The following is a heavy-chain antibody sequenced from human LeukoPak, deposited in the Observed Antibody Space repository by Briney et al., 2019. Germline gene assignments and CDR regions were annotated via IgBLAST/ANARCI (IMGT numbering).Heavy chain of an antibody. J-gene: IGHJ4*02. Sequence: GGSLRLSCAASGFTFSSYAMHWVRQAPGKGLEWVAVISYDGSNKYYADSVKGRFTISRDNSKNTLYLQMNSLRAEDTAVYYCASKSSGYFDYWGQGTLVTVSS. CDR3: ASKSSGYFDY. D-gene: IGHD1-26*01. V-gene: IGHV3-30-3*01. CDR1: GFTFSSYA. CDR2: ISYDGSNK.